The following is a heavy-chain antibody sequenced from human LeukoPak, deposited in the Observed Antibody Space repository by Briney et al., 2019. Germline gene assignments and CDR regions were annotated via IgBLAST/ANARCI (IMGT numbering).Heavy chain of an antibody. J-gene: IGHJ4*02. D-gene: IGHD6-13*01. Sequence: ASVKVSCKASGFTFTAYYIHWVRQAPGRGLEWMGRLKPNSGGTNLPQKFQGRVTMTRDTSISTAYMELSRLRSDDTAVYYCASIKGSSWIDYWGQGTLVTVSS. CDR2: LKPNSGGT. CDR1: GFTFTAYY. V-gene: IGHV1-2*06. CDR3: ASIKGSSWIDY.